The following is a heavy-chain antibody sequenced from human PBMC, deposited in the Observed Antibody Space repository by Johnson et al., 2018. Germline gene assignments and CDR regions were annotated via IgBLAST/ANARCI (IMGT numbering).Heavy chain of an antibody. CDR3: ARVYGDAYFHH. D-gene: IGHD4-17*01. V-gene: IGHV3-30*03. J-gene: IGHJ1*01. CDR2: ISYDGSNK. Sequence: QVQLVQSGGGVVQPGRSLRLSCAASGFTFSSYGMHWVRQAPGKGLEWVAVISYDGSNKYYAESVKGRFTIARDNAKNSLYLQMNSLRAEDTAVYYCARVYGDAYFHHWGQGTLVIVSS. CDR1: GFTFSSYG.